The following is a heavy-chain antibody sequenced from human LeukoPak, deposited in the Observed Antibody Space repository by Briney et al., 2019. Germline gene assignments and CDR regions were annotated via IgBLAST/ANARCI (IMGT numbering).Heavy chain of an antibody. Sequence: SETLSLTCTVSGGSISSYYWSWIRQPPGKGLEWIGYIYYSGSTNYNPSLKSRVTISVDTSKNQFSLKLSSVTAADMAVYYCARERLYYYDSSGYHDYWGQGTLVTVSS. V-gene: IGHV4-59*12. CDR2: IYYSGST. CDR3: ARERLYYYDSSGYHDY. D-gene: IGHD3-22*01. J-gene: IGHJ4*02. CDR1: GGSISSYY.